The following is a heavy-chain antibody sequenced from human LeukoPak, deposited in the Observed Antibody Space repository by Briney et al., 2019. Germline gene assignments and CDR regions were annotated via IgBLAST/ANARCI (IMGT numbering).Heavy chain of an antibody. CDR1: GFTFSSYA. J-gene: IGHJ1*01. CDR3: AKASSGPLYFQH. CDR2: ISGSGGST. V-gene: IGHV3-23*01. D-gene: IGHD3-22*01. Sequence: GRSLRLSCAASGFTFSSYAMSWVRQAPGKGLEWVSAISGSGGSTYYADSVKGRFTISRDNSKNTLYLQMNSLRAEDTAVYYCAKASSGPLYFQHWGQGTLVTVSS.